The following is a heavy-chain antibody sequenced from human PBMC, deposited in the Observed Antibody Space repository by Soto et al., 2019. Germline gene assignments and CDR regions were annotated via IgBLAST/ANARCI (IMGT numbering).Heavy chain of an antibody. CDR2: ISYDGSNK. J-gene: IGHJ6*02. D-gene: IGHD2-15*01. Sequence: QVQLVESGGGVVQPGRSLRLSCAASGFTFSSYAMHWVRQAPGKGLEWVAVISYDGSNKYYADSVKGRFTISRDNSKNTLYLQMNSLRAEDTAVYYCASSCSGGSCYLDYYYYGRDVWGQGTTVTVSS. CDR1: GFTFSSYA. CDR3: ASSCSGGSCYLDYYYYGRDV. V-gene: IGHV3-30-3*01.